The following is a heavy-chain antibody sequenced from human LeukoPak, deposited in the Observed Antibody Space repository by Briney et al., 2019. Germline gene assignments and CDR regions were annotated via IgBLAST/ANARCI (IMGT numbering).Heavy chain of an antibody. CDR2: INPNSGGT. CDR1: GYTFTDDY. V-gene: IGHV1-2*02. D-gene: IGHD3-22*01. Sequence: ASVNVSCRASGYTFTDDYMHRLRQAPGQALEWMGWINPNSGGTHSAQKFQGRVTMTRDTSISTAYMELSRLKSDDTAVYYCAREESSGPAFDNWGQGTLVIVSS. CDR3: AREESSGPAFDN. J-gene: IGHJ4*02.